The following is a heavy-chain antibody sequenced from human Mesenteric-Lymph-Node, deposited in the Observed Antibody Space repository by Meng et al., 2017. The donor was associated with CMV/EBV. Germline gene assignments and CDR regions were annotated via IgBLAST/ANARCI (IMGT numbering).Heavy chain of an antibody. CDR2: IDTRSSYI. J-gene: IGHJ4*02. CDR3: ARGACSTTTCSFDY. Sequence: GESLKISCAASGFTFSSYAMSWVRQAPGKGLEWVSSIDTRSSYIYYADSVKGRFTISRDNAKNSLYLQMNSLRAEDTAIYFCARGACSTTTCSFDYWGQGTLVTVSS. V-gene: IGHV3-21*01. D-gene: IGHD2-2*01. CDR1: GFTFSSYA.